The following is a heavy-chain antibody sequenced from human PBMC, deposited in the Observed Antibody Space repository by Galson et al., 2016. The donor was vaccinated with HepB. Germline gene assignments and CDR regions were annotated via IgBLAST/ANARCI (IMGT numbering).Heavy chain of an antibody. Sequence: SLRLSCAASGFTFSNYVMTWVRQAPGKGLEWVANINQDGSEKHYLDSVRGRFTISRDNAKNSLYLQMNSLRAEDTAVYFCARAYQYTLDYWGQGTLVTVSS. V-gene: IGHV3-7*04. J-gene: IGHJ4*02. CDR3: ARAYQYTLDY. D-gene: IGHD1-1*01. CDR2: INQDGSEK. CDR1: GFTFSNYV.